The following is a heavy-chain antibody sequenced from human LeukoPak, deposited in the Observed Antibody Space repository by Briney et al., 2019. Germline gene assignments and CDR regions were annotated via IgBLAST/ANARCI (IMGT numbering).Heavy chain of an antibody. Sequence: SETLSLTCTVSGGSITSGDYYWSWIRQPPGKGLEWIGYIYNSGSTYYNPSLKSRVTISVDTSKKQFSLKLSSVTAADTAVYYCARGQRWLQAFDYWGQGTLVTVSS. V-gene: IGHV4-30-4*01. CDR1: GGSITSGDYY. D-gene: IGHD5-24*01. J-gene: IGHJ4*02. CDR3: ARGQRWLQAFDY. CDR2: IYNSGST.